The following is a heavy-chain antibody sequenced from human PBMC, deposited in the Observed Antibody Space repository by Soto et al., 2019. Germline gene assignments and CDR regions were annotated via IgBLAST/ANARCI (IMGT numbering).Heavy chain of an antibody. V-gene: IGHV1-18*01. CDR3: AREGYCSSTSCRGHWFDP. D-gene: IGHD2-2*01. CDR1: GYTFTSYG. CDR2: ISAYSGNT. Sequence: ASVKVSCKASGYTFTSYGISWVRQAPGQGLEWMGWISAYSGNTNYAQKLQGRVTMTTDTSTSTAYMELRSLRSDDTAVYYCAREGYCSSTSCRGHWFDPWGQGTLVTVSS. J-gene: IGHJ5*02.